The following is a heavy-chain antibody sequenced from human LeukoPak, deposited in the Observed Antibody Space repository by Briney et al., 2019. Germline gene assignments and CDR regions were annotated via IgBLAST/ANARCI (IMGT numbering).Heavy chain of an antibody. Sequence: PGRSLRLSCAASDATFSCCAVTWVRQAPGKGQQWVSTITYTGDDTYYADSVKGRFTISRDNSKKQLYLQMNSLRAEDTAVYFCAKFGVGGAPSTWKLAYWGAGTLVTVSS. CDR3: AKFGVGGAPSTWKLAY. CDR1: DATFSCCA. J-gene: IGHJ4*02. V-gene: IGHV3-23*01. D-gene: IGHD3-16*01. CDR2: ITYTGDDT.